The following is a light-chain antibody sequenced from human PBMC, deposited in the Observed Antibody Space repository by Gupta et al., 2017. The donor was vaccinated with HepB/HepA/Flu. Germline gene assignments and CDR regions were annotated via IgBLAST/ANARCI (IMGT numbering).Light chain of an antibody. V-gene: IGLV1-40*01. CDR2: GNS. CDR1: SSNIGAGYD. CDR3: QSYDSSLSGVV. Sequence: QSVLTQPPSVSGAPGQRVTISCTGSSSNIGAGYDVHWYQQLPGTAPKLLIYGNSNRPSGVPDRFSGSKSGTSASRAITGLQAEDEAEYDCQSYDSSLSGVVFGGGTKLTVL. J-gene: IGLJ2*01.